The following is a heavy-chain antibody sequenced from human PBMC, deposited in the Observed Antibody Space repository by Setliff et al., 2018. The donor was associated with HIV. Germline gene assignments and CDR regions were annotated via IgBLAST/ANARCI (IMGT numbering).Heavy chain of an antibody. CDR2: ILDGRVT. Sequence: SETLSLTCTVSGDSITSGHVYWGWIRQAPGKGLEWIGNILDGRVTFFNPSLRGRVTISVDASKNQVSLNLRSVTAADSAVYHCARPHSGRGGGAYFDPWGQGILVTVSS. D-gene: IGHD6-19*01. V-gene: IGHV4-39*01. J-gene: IGHJ5*02. CDR3: ARPHSGRGGGAYFDP. CDR1: GDSITSGHVY.